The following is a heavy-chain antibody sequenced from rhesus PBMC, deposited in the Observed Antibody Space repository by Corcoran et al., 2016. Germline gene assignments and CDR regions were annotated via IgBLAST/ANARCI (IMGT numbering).Heavy chain of an antibody. CDR3: ARERLEFEF. V-gene: IGHV4-147*01. CDR2: IYGGMCST. Sequence: QVQLQESGPGVVKPSETLSLTCAVPGGSLSRYWWGWIRQPTGKGLEWIGQIYGGMCSTSYNTSLRSRGTIASDTSKSQLSLKLSSVTAADTAGDYCARERLEFEFWGQGALVTVSS. D-gene: IGHD6-31*01. CDR1: GGSLSRYW. J-gene: IGHJ1*01.